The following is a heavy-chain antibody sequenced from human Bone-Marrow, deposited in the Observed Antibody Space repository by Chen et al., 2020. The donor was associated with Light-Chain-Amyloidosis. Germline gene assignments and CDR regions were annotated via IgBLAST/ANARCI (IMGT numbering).Heavy chain of an antibody. Sequence: EVQLEQSGPEVKKPGESLKISCKGSGYTFPNYWIGGVRQMPGKGLEWMGVIYPDDFDASYSPSFEGQVTISADKSITTAYLKWRSLKASDSAMYYCARRREGYNFDYWGQGTLVTVSS. CDR3: ARRREGYNFDY. D-gene: IGHD5-12*01. CDR2: IYPDDFDA. V-gene: IGHV5-51*01. CDR1: GYTFPNYW. J-gene: IGHJ4*02.